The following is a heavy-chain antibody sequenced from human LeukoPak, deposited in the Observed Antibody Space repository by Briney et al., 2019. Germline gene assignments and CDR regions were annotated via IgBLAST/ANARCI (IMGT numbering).Heavy chain of an antibody. CDR3: AKAGSRSYYNYDFDY. D-gene: IGHD3-10*01. V-gene: IGHV3-23*01. CDR1: GFTLSSYA. CDR2: ISGSGGST. Sequence: GGSLRLSCAASGFTLSSYAMSWVRQAPGKGLEWVSAISGSGGSTYYADPVKGRFTISRDNSKNTLYLQMNSLRAEDTAVYYCAKAGSRSYYNYDFDYWGQGTLVTVSS. J-gene: IGHJ4*02.